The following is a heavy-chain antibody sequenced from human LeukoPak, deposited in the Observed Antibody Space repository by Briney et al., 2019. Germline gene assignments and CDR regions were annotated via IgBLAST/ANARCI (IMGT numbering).Heavy chain of an antibody. Sequence: PSETLSLTCTASGGSISSSSYYWAWIRQPPGKGLEWNGRSYYSGNTYYNSSLSRRVTISADTSKNQFSLRLSSGSAADTAVYYCTRGENVAEAGLDCLGPGGQLTV. CDR1: GGSISSSSYY. J-gene: IGHJ4*02. D-gene: IGHD6-13*01. V-gene: IGHV4-39*01. CDR2: SYYSGNT. CDR3: TRGENVAEAGLDC.